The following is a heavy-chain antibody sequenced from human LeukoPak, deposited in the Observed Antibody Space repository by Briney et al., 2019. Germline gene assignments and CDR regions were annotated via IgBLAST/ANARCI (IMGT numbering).Heavy chain of an antibody. CDR3: ARVWFGESNWFDP. CDR2: ISSSSSYI. V-gene: IGHV3-21*01. Sequence: AGGSLGLSCAASGFTFSSYSMNWVRQAPGKGLEWVSSISSSSSYIYYADSVKGRFTISRDNAKNSLYLQMNSLRAEDTAVYYCARVWFGESNWFDPWGQGTLVTVSS. D-gene: IGHD3-10*01. J-gene: IGHJ5*02. CDR1: GFTFSSYS.